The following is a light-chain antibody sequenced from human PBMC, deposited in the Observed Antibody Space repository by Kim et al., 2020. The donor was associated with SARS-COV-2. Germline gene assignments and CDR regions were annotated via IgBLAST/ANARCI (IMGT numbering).Light chain of an antibody. Sequence: DIQMTQSPSTLSASIGDRVKITCRASQSLSSSLAWYQQKPGKAPKLLISKASSLESGVSPRFSGSGSGTEFTLTITSLQPEDFATYYCQQYNAYSITFGQGTRLEIK. J-gene: IGKJ5*01. V-gene: IGKV1-5*03. CDR2: KAS. CDR1: QSLSSS. CDR3: QQYNAYSIT.